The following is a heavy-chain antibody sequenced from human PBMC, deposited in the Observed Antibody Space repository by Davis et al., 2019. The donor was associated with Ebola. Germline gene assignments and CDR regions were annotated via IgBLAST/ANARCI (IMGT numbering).Heavy chain of an antibody. CDR2: IRGSGTGT. CDR1: GFTFSSYA. Sequence: PGGSLRLSCAASGFTFSSYAMSWVRQAPGKGLEWVSVIRGSGTGTYYADSVKGRFTISRDNSKNTLYLRMNSLRAEDTAIYYCAKESNYDFWDGYYSDYWGQGTLVTVSS. V-gene: IGHV3-23*01. D-gene: IGHD3-3*01. J-gene: IGHJ4*02. CDR3: AKESNYDFWDGYYSDY.